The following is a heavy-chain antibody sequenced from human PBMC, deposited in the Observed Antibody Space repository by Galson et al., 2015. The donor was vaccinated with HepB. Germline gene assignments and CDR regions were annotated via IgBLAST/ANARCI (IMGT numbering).Heavy chain of an antibody. D-gene: IGHD5-18*01. CDR1: GYTFTSYG. CDR2: ISAYNGNT. V-gene: IGHV1-18*01. J-gene: IGHJ4*02. Sequence: SVKVSCKASGYTFTSYGISWVRQAPGQGLEWMGWISAYNGNTNYAQKLQGRVTMTTDTSTSTAYMELRSLRSDDTAVYYCARDTSNVNTGVVVRGWHYFDSWGQGTLVTVSS. CDR3: ARDTSNVNTGVVVRGWHYFDS.